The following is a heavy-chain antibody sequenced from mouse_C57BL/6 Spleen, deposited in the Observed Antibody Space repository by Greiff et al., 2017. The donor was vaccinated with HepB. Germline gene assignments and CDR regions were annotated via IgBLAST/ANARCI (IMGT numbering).Heavy chain of an antibody. V-gene: IGHV1-55*01. CDR2: IYPGSGST. CDR3: ASNYAAY. CDR1: GYTFTSYW. J-gene: IGHJ3*01. D-gene: IGHD2-4*01. Sequence: VKPGASVKMSCKASGYTFTSYWITWVKQRPGQGLEWIGDIYPGSGSTNYNEKFKSKATLTVDTSSSTAYMQLSSLTSEDSAVYYCASNYAAYWGQGTLVTVSA.